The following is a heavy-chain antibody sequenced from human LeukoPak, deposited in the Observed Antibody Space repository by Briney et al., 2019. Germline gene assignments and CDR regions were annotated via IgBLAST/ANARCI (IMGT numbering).Heavy chain of an antibody. CDR3: AREPTAWTGRMYYFDY. CDR2: ISSSSRYI. D-gene: IGHD3-10*01. Sequence: PGGSLRLSCAASGFTFSSYSMNWVRQAPGKGLEWVSSISSSSRYIYYADSVKGRFTISRDNAKNTLYLQMNSLRAEDTAVYYCAREPTAWTGRMYYFDYWGQGTLVTVSS. J-gene: IGHJ4*02. CDR1: GFTFSSYS. V-gene: IGHV3-21*04.